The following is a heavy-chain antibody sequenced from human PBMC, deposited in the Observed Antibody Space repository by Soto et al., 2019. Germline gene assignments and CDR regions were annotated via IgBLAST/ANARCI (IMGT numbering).Heavy chain of an antibody. J-gene: IGHJ5*02. CDR3: GRATYQLLSGNWFDP. CDR2: IYYSGST. D-gene: IGHD2-2*01. Sequence: PSETLSLTCTVSGGSISSGGYYWSWIRPHPGKGLEWIGYIYYSGSTYYNPSLKSRVTISVDTSKNQFSLKLSSVTAADTAVYYCGRATYQLLSGNWFDPWGQGTLVTVSS. V-gene: IGHV4-31*03. CDR1: GGSISSGGYY.